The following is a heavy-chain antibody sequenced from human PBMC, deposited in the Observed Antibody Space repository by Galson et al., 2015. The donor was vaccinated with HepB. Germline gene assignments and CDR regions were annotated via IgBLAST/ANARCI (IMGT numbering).Heavy chain of an antibody. CDR2: ISYDGSNK. CDR1: GFTFSSYA. CDR3: ARDQFLVPGFYYYYGSDV. D-gene: IGHD2-8*02. J-gene: IGHJ6*02. V-gene: IGHV3-30*03. Sequence: SLRLSCAASGFTFSSYAMHWVRQAPGKGLEWVAVISYDGSNKYYADSVKGRFTVARDDANNSLFLQMNSLRADDTAVYYCARDQFLVPGFYYYYGSDVWGQGTTVIVSS.